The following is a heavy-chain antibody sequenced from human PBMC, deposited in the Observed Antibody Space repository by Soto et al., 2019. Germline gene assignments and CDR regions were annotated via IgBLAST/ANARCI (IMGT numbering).Heavy chain of an antibody. J-gene: IGHJ4*02. Sequence: QVQLVESGGGVVQPGRSLRLSCAASGFTFSSYAMHWVRQAPGKGLARVAVRSYDGRNKYYADSVKGRFTFSRDNSKNTLYLQMNSLSAEDSAVYYCAIDSMITCGGVIVTLYYFDYWGQGTLVTVSS. V-gene: IGHV3-30*04. D-gene: IGHD3-16*02. CDR3: AIDSMITCGGVIVTLYYFDY. CDR2: RSYDGRNK. CDR1: GFTFSSYA.